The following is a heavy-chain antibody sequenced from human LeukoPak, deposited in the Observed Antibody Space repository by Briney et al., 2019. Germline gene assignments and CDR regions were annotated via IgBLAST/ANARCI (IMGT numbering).Heavy chain of an antibody. CDR1: GGSISSYY. Sequence: PSETLSLTCTVSGGSISSYYWSWIRQPPGKGLEWIGYIYYSGSTNYNPSLKSRVTISVDTSKNQFSLKLSSVTVADTAVYYCARGINYGSAFDIWGQGTTVTVSS. CDR2: IYYSGST. CDR3: ARGINYGSAFDI. D-gene: IGHD4-17*01. V-gene: IGHV4-59*01. J-gene: IGHJ3*02.